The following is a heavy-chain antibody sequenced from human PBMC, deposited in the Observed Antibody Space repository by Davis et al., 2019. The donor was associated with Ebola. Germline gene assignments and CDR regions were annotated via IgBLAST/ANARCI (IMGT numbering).Heavy chain of an antibody. D-gene: IGHD4-17*01. CDR3: ARDMTTVPYYYYYGMDV. J-gene: IGHJ6*02. CDR1: GFTFSSYG. CDR2: IWNDGSNK. Sequence: GESLRLSCAASGFTFSSYGMHWVRQAPGKGLEWVAVIWNDGSNKYYADSVKGRFTISRDNSKNTLYLQMNSLRAEDTAVYYCARDMTTVPYYYYYGMDVWGQGTTVTVSS. V-gene: IGHV3-33*08.